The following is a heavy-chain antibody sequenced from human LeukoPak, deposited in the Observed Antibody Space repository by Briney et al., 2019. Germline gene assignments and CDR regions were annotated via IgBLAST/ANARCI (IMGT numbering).Heavy chain of an antibody. CDR2: INAGNGNT. D-gene: IGHD4-11*01. J-gene: IGHJ4*02. V-gene: IGHV1-3*01. CDR1: GYTFTSYT. Sequence: ASVKVSCKASGYTFTSYTMHWVRQAPGQRLEWMGWINAGNGNTKYSQKFQGRVTITRDTSASTAYMELSSLRSEDTAVYYCARDVRSSRVTVYWGQGTLVTVSS. CDR3: ARDVRSSRVTVY.